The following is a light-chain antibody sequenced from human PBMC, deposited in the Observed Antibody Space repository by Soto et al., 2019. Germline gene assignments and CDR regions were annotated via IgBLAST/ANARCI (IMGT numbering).Light chain of an antibody. CDR3: QQYYSAPGT. Sequence: DVVMTQSPDSLAVSLGERATLSCKSGQSVLYTPNNKNYLAWYQEKPGQPPKLLIYWASTRESGVPDRFSGSGSGTDFTLTISSLQAGDVAVYYCQQYYSAPGTFGQGTKVEIK. V-gene: IGKV4-1*01. CDR2: WAS. CDR1: QSVLYTPNNKNY. J-gene: IGKJ1*01.